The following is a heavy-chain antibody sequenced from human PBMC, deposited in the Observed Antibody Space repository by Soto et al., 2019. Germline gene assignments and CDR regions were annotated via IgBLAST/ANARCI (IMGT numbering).Heavy chain of an antibody. D-gene: IGHD3-10*01. CDR2: IYYSGST. CDR1: GGSISSYY. V-gene: IGHV4-59*08. Sequence: SLPMSLTCPVSGGSISSYYWSWIRKNPGKGLEWIGYIYYSGSTNYNPSLKSRVTISVDTSKNQFSLKLNSMTAADTAVYYCARHNYGSGSTYFDYWGQGTLVTVSS. CDR3: ARHNYGSGSTYFDY. J-gene: IGHJ4*02.